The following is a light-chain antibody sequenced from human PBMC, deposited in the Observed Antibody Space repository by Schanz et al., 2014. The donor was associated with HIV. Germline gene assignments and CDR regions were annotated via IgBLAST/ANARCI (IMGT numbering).Light chain of an antibody. Sequence: DIQMTQSPSTLSASVGDRVTITCRASQSISSWLAWYQQKPGKAPKLLIYKASSLASGVPSRFSGSGSGTEFTLTISGLQPDDFATYYCQQYNSYSPMYTFGQGTKLEI. V-gene: IGKV1-5*03. J-gene: IGKJ2*01. CDR1: QSISSW. CDR3: QQYNSYSPMYT. CDR2: KAS.